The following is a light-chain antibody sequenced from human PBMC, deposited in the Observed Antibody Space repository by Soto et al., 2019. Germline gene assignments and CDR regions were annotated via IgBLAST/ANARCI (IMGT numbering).Light chain of an antibody. J-gene: IGKJ1*01. V-gene: IGKV1-5*03. CDR3: QHYNDYSRM. Sequence: DIQMTQSPSTLSASIGDRVTSTCRASQSVETWLAWYQQKPGKAPKLLIYKASSLQTRVPSRFSGSGCGTEFTLTISSLQPDDFATYYCQHYNDYSRMFGQGTKVEIK. CDR1: QSVETW. CDR2: KAS.